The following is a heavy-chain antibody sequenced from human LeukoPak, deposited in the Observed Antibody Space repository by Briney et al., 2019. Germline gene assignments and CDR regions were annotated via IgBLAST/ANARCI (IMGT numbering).Heavy chain of an antibody. CDR3: ARGESYRGYYFDY. D-gene: IGHD2-21*01. CDR2: IYTSGST. Sequence: SQTLSLTCTVSGGSISSGSYYWSWIRQPAGKGLEWIVRIYTSGSTNYNPSLKSRVTISVDTSKNQFSLKLSSVTAADTAVYYCARGESYRGYYFDYWGQGTLVTVSS. J-gene: IGHJ4*02. V-gene: IGHV4-61*02. CDR1: GGSISSGSYY.